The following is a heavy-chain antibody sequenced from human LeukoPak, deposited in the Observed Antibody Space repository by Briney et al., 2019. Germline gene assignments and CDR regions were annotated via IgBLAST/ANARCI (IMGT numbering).Heavy chain of an antibody. D-gene: IGHD7-27*01. CDR2: IYNSGST. V-gene: IGHV4-4*07. J-gene: IGHJ3*02. CDR1: GGSISSYY. CDR3: ASGDDAFDI. Sequence: SETLSLTCTVSGGSISSYYWSWIRQPAGKGLEWIGHIYNSGSTNYNPSLKGRVTMSVATSKNQFSLHLSSVTAADTAVYYCASGDDAFDIWGQGTMVTVSS.